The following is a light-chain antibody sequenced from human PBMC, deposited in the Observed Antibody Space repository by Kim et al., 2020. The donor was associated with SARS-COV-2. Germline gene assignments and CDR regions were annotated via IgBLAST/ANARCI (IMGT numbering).Light chain of an antibody. CDR2: VTNDGRH. CDR3: QTWGTDIHVV. Sequence: SVQLSCTRNSGYRNYAMTGHQQQPEKGARCVMKVTNDGRHTKGDGSPARFSGSSSGAERYLTISSVQSDDEADYYCQTWGTDIHVVFGGGTQLTVL. J-gene: IGLJ2*01. CDR1: SGYRNYA. V-gene: IGLV4-69*01.